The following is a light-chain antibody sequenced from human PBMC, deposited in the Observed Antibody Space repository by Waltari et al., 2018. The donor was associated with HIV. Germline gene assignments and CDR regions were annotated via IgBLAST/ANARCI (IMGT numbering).Light chain of an antibody. CDR3: QSYDSSLSAPVV. CDR1: SSNIVAGYD. J-gene: IGLJ2*01. CDR2: GTS. Sequence: QSVLTQPPSVSGAPGQGVTISCTGRSSNIVAGYDVHWYQQLPGTAPNLRIPGTSHLPSGVPDRLSGSKPGTSASVAITGLQAEDEADYSCQSYDSSLSAPVVFGGGTKLTVL. V-gene: IGLV1-40*01.